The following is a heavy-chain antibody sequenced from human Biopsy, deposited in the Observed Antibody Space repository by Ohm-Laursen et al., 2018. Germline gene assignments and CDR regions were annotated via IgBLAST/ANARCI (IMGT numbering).Heavy chain of an antibody. CDR2: IYYSGIA. D-gene: IGHD5-24*01. Sequence: GTLSLTCIVSGGPLNSYYWNWIRQPPGKGLEWIGYIYYSGIAASYNPSLKGRVTISVDTSKHQFSLRLTSATAADTAVYYCARGGFGLDGYNSPWGRGTLVIVSS. CDR1: GGPLNSYY. V-gene: IGHV4-59*01. CDR3: ARGGFGLDGYNSP. J-gene: IGHJ5*02.